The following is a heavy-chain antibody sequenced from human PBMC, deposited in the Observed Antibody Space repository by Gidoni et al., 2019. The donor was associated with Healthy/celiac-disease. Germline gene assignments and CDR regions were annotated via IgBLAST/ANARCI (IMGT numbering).Heavy chain of an antibody. CDR1: GVSICSGVYY. D-gene: IGHD3-16*01. V-gene: IGHV4-31*03. CDR3: ARDATVVTPFGGFDY. Sequence: QVQLQESGPGLVKPSQTLSLTCTVPGVSICSGVYYWSWIRQHPGKGLEWIGYIYYSGSTYYNPSLKSRVTISVDTSKNQFSLKLSSVTAADTAVYYCARDATVVTPFGGFDYWGQGTLVTVSS. CDR2: IYYSGST. J-gene: IGHJ4*02.